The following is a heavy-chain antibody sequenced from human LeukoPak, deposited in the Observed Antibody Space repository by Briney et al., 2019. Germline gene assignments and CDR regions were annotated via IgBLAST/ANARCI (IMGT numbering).Heavy chain of an antibody. D-gene: IGHD3-3*01. J-gene: IGHJ4*02. CDR1: GFTFSSYS. V-gene: IGHV3-21*01. Sequence: GGSLRLSCAASGFTFSSYSMNWVRQAPGKGLEWVSSISSSSSYIYYADSVKGRFTISRDNAKNSLYLQMNSLRAEDTAVYYCARDRITIFGVVPDWGQGTLVTVPS. CDR2: ISSSSSYI. CDR3: ARDRITIFGVVPD.